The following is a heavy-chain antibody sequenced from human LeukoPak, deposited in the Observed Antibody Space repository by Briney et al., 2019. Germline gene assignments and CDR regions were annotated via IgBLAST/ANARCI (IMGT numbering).Heavy chain of an antibody. CDR1: GYSISSGYY. V-gene: IGHV4-38-2*02. CDR2: IYHSGST. Sequence: PSETLSLTCAVSGYSISSGYYWGWIRQPPGKGLEWIGSIYHSGSTYYNPSLKSRVTISVDTSKNQFSLKLISVTAADTAVYYCARDKFLYYYYYMDVWGKGTTVTVSS. J-gene: IGHJ6*03. CDR3: ARDKFLYYYYYMDV.